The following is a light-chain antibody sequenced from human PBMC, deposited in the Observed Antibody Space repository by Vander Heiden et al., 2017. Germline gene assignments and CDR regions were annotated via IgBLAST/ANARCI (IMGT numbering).Light chain of an antibody. CDR3: MQGTHWPWT. CDR1: QSLVYSDGNTY. V-gene: IGKV2-30*01. Sequence: DVVMTQSPLSLPVTLGQPASISCRSSQSLVYSDGNTYLNWFQQRPGRSPRRLIYTVSNRDSGVPDRFSGSGSGTDFTLKISRVEAEDVGVYYCMQGTHWPWTFGQGTKVEIK. J-gene: IGKJ1*01. CDR2: TVS.